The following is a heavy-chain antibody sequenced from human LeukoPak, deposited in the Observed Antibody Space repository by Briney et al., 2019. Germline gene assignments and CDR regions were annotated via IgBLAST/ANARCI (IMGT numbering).Heavy chain of an antibody. D-gene: IGHD2-2*01. CDR1: GDSVSSNSAA. CDR3: ARRLTQYDCFDP. V-gene: IGHV6-1*01. Sequence: SQTLSLTCAISGDSVSSNSAAWNWIRQSPWRGLEWLGRTYYRSKWYNDCAVSVKSRITINPDTSKNQFSLQLNSVTPEDTAVYYCARRLTQYDCFDPWGQGILVTVSS. CDR2: TYYRSKWYN. J-gene: IGHJ5*02.